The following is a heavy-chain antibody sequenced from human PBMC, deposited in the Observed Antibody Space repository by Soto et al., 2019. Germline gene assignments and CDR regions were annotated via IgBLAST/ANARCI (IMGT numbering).Heavy chain of an antibody. J-gene: IGHJ4*02. V-gene: IGHV4-34*01. Sequence: PSETLSLTCAVYGGSFSGYYWSWIRQPPGKGLEWIGEINHSGSTNYNPSLKSRVTISVDTSKNQFSLKLSSVTAADTAVYYCARWYASGSHFDSWGQGTLVTVSS. CDR2: INHSGST. CDR1: GGSFSGYY. CDR3: ARWYASGSHFDS. D-gene: IGHD3-10*01.